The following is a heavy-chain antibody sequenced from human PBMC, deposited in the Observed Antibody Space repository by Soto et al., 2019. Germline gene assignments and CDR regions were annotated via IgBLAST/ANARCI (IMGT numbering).Heavy chain of an antibody. Sequence: ASVKVSCKASGYTFTSYYMHWVRQAPGQGLEWMGIINPSGGSTSYAQKFQGRVTMTRDTSTSTVYMELSSLRSEDTAVYYCARDFLTAVAGIPSGWFDPWGQGTLVTVSS. D-gene: IGHD6-19*01. V-gene: IGHV1-46*01. CDR1: GYTFTSYY. J-gene: IGHJ5*02. CDR3: ARDFLTAVAGIPSGWFDP. CDR2: INPSGGST.